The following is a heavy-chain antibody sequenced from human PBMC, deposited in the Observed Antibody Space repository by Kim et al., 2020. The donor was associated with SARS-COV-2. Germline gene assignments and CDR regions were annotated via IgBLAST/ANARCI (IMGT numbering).Heavy chain of an antibody. CDR1: GFRSSNYY. Sequence: GGSLRLSCAASGFRSSNYYVNWVRQRPGKGLEWVSRISNDGGVTHYADSVRGRFTMSRDSAENTVYLQMNSLSAEDTAVYFCARGIFRDGFDVWGQGTTFSVSS. CDR2: ISNDGGVT. D-gene: IGHD1-20*01. CDR3: ARGIFRDGFDV. J-gene: IGHJ6*02. V-gene: IGHV3-74*01.